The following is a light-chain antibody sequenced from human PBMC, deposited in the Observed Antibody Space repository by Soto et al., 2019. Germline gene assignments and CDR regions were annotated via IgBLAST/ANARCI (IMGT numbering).Light chain of an antibody. J-gene: IGLJ3*02. Sequence: QSALTQPASVSGSPGQSITISCTGTSSDVGGYNYVSWYQQHPGKAPKLMIYEVSNRPSGVSNRFSGSKSANTASLTISGLQAEDEADYYCSSYTSGSTWVFGGGTKVTVL. V-gene: IGLV2-14*01. CDR1: SSDVGGYNY. CDR3: SSYTSGSTWV. CDR2: EVS.